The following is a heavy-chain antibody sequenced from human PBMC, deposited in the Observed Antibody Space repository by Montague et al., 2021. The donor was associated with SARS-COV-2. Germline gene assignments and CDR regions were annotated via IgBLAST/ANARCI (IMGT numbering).Heavy chain of an antibody. CDR3: AKDATIFWFERGRGTFDH. CDR1: GFTFSSYG. CDR2: ISYDGSNK. J-gene: IGHJ4*02. Sequence: SLRLSCAASGFTFSSYGMHWVRQAPGKGLEWVAVISYDGSNKYYADSVKGRFTISRDWNKDTLYLQMSSLRPEDTAVYYCAKDATIFWFERGRGTFDHWGQGTLVAVSS. V-gene: IGHV3-30*18. D-gene: IGHD3-10*01.